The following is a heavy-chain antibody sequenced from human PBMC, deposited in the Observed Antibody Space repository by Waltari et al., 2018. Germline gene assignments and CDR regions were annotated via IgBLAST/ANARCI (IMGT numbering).Heavy chain of an antibody. CDR1: GGTFSSYA. CDR2: INPIVGTA. D-gene: IGHD5-12*01. Sequence: QVQLVQSGAEVKKPGSSVKVSCKASGGTFSSYAISWVRQAPGQGLEWMGGINPIVGTANDARNFQGRVTITADAATRTAYMELSSLRSEDTAVYYCARVSGRDGYKGLDYWGQGTLVTVSS. J-gene: IGHJ4*02. V-gene: IGHV1-69*12. CDR3: ARVSGRDGYKGLDY.